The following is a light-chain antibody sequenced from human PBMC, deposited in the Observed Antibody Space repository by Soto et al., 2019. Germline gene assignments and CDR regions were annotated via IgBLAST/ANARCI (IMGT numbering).Light chain of an antibody. CDR1: QSVSRN. Sequence: EIVMTQSPATLSVSPGERATLSCRASQSVSRNLAWYQQKPGQAPRLLIYGAFTRATGIPARFSGSASGTEFTLTISSLQSEDFGVYYCQQYKNWPRITFGQGTRLEIK. CDR3: QQYKNWPRIT. CDR2: GAF. J-gene: IGKJ5*01. V-gene: IGKV3-15*01.